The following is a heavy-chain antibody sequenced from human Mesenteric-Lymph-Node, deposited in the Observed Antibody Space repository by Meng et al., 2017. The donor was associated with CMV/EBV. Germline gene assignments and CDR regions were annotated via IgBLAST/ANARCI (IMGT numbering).Heavy chain of an antibody. J-gene: IGHJ6*02. Sequence: GSLRLSCTVSGGSISNTNYFWDWTRQPPGKGLEWIGNIYYSGNTYYNPSLKSRVTISVDTSKNQFSLKLSSVTAADTAVYYCARLSVAPDLVYYALDVWGQGTTVTVSS. CDR2: IYYSGNT. D-gene: IGHD5-12*01. CDR1: GGSISNTNYF. CDR3: ARLSVAPDLVYYALDV. V-gene: IGHV4-39*01.